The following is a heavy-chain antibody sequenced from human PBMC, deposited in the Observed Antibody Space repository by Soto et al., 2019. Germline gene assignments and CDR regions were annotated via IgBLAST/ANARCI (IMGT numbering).Heavy chain of an antibody. V-gene: IGHV1-58*01. Sequence: SVKVSCKASGFTFTSSAVQWVRQARGQRLEWIGWIVVGSGNTNYAQKFQERVTITRDMSTSTAYMELSSLRSEDTAVYYCAAQLPPQLLAPLYYYYGMHVSDPRTTVTLSS. J-gene: IGHJ6*02. CDR2: IVVGSGNT. CDR1: GFTFTSSA. CDR3: AAQLPPQLLAPLYYYYGMHV. D-gene: IGHD6-19*01.